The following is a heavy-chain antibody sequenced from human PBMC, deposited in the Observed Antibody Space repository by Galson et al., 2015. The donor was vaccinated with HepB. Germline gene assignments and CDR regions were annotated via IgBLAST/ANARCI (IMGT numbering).Heavy chain of an antibody. CDR2: IHAGGNT. Sequence: SLRLSCAASGFAVSGRYMTWVRQAPGKGLEWVSVIHAGGNTYYADSLKGRFTISRDNSKNTLYLQMNSLRAEDTAVYYCAALTMDYWGQGSLVTVSS. V-gene: IGHV3-53*01. J-gene: IGHJ4*02. CDR1: GFAVSGRY. CDR3: AALTMDY.